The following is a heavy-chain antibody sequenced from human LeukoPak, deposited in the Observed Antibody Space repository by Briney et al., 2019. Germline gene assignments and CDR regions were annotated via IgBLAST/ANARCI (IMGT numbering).Heavy chain of an antibody. D-gene: IGHD2-15*01. CDR2: IYYSGST. J-gene: IGHJ1*01. CDR3: ASYCSGGSCYSYRQYFQH. Sequence: ASETLSLTCTVSGGSISSGGYYWSWIRQHPGKGLEWIGYIYYSGSTYYNPSLKSRVTISVDTSKNQFSLKLSSVTAADTAVYYCASYCSGGSCYSYRQYFQHWGQGTLVTVSS. V-gene: IGHV4-31*03. CDR1: GGSISSGGYY.